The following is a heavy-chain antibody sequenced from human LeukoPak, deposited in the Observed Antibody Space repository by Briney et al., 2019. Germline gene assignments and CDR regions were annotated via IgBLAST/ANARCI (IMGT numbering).Heavy chain of an antibody. J-gene: IGHJ4*02. CDR2: ISDSGGRT. Sequence: GGSLRLSCAASGFTFSSYGMSWVRQAPGKGLEWVSAISDSGGRTFYADSVKGRFTISRDNSKNTLYLQINSLRAEDTAVYYCAKDSYDTSIWGQGTLVTISA. D-gene: IGHD3-22*01. CDR3: AKDSYDTSI. CDR1: GFTFSSYG. V-gene: IGHV3-23*01.